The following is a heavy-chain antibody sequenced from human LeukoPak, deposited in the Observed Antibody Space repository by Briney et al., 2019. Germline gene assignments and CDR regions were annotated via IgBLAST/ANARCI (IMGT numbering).Heavy chain of an antibody. CDR3: AKDPLQLWFFYFDY. Sequence: GGSLRLSCAASGFTFSSYAMSWVRQAPGNGLEWVSALSGSAGSTYYAASVKGRFTISIDNSKNTLYLQMNSLRAEDTAVYYCAKDPLQLWFFYFDYWGQGSLVTVCS. V-gene: IGHV3-23*01. J-gene: IGHJ4*02. CDR1: GFTFSSYA. CDR2: LSGSAGST. D-gene: IGHD5-18*01.